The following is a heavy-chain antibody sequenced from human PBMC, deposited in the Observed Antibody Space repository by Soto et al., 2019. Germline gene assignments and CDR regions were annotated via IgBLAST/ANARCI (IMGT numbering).Heavy chain of an antibody. CDR2: ISYDGSNK. J-gene: IGHJ6*02. Sequence: HPGGSLRLSCAASGFTFSSYAMHWVRQAPGKGLEWVAVISYDGSNKYYADSVKGRFTISRDNSKNTLYLQMNSLRAEDTAVYYCARDLFGLRFPNFIYYYGMDVWGQGTTVTVSS. D-gene: IGHD5-12*01. CDR1: GFTFSSYA. CDR3: ARDLFGLRFPNFIYYYGMDV. V-gene: IGHV3-30-3*01.